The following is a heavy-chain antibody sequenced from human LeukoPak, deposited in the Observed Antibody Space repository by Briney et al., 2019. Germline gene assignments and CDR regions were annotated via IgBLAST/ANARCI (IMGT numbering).Heavy chain of an antibody. J-gene: IGHJ4*02. CDR2: ISSSSSYI. D-gene: IGHD1-26*01. V-gene: IGHV3-21*01. CDR1: GFTFSSYS. Sequence: GGSLRLSCAASGFTFSSYSMNWVRQAPGKGLEWVSSISSSSSYIYYADSVKGRFTISRDNAKNSLYLQMNSLRAEDTAVYYCARAARTRSVGAQSDFDYWGQGTLVTVSS. CDR3: ARAARTRSVGAQSDFDY.